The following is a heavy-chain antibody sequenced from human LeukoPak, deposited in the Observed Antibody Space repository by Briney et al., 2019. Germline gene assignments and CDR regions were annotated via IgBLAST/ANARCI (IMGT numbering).Heavy chain of an antibody. CDR1: GGSISSSSYY. V-gene: IGHV4-39*07. CDR2: IYHSGST. D-gene: IGHD3-22*01. CDR3: ARGPMIGPGTESLWYYYDSSGRAFDI. Sequence: SETLSLTCTVSGGSISSSSYYWGWIRQPPGKGLEWIGEIYHSGSTNYNPSLKSRVTISVDKSKNQFSLKLSSVTAADTAVYYCARGPMIGPGTESLWYYYDSSGRAFDIWGQGTMVTVSS. J-gene: IGHJ3*02.